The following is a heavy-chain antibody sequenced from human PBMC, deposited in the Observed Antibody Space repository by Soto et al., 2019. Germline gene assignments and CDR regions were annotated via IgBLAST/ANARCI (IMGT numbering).Heavy chain of an antibody. Sequence: SETLSLTCTVSGGSVSSGSYYWSWIRQPPGKGLEWIGYIYYSGSTNYNPSLKSRVTISVDTSKNQFSLKLSSVTAADTAVYNCALVVYDSRGYYYGVGAFDIWGQGTMVTVSS. CDR3: ALVVYDSRGYYYGVGAFDI. CDR1: GGSVSSGSYY. CDR2: IYYSGST. D-gene: IGHD3-22*01. V-gene: IGHV4-61*01. J-gene: IGHJ3*02.